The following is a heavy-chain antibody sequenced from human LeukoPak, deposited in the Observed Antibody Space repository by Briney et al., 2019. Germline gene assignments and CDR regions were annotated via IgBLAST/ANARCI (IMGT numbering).Heavy chain of an antibody. CDR1: GGSISSGDYY. CDR3: ARATHSSSYYYMDV. J-gene: IGHJ6*03. D-gene: IGHD6-6*01. Sequence: SETLSLTXTVSGGSISSGDYYWSWIRQPPGKGLEWIGYIYYSGSTYYNPSLKSRVTISVDTSKNQFSLKLSSVTAADTAVYYCARATHSSSYYYMDVWGKGTTVTVSS. V-gene: IGHV4-30-4*08. CDR2: IYYSGST.